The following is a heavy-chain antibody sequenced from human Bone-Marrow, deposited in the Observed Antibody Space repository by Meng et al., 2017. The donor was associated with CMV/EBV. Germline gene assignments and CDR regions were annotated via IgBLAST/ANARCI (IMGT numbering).Heavy chain of an antibody. J-gene: IGHJ5*02. CDR2: ISYDGSNK. D-gene: IGHD6-19*01. Sequence: GGSLRLSCAASGFTFSSYAMHWVRQAPGKGLEWVAVISYDGSNKYYADSVKGRFTISRDNSENTLYLQMNSLRAEDTAVYYCARPMRTYGQWLPTSPWGQGTLVT. CDR3: ARPMRTYGQWLPTSP. V-gene: IGHV3-30*04. CDR1: GFTFSSYA.